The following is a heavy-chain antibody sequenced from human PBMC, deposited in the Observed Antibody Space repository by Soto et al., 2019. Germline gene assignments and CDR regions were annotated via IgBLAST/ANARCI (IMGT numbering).Heavy chain of an antibody. J-gene: IGHJ4*02. CDR3: AKDYGGGWTTGDF. Sequence: QVQLVESGGGVVQPGRSLRLSCAASGFTFSSYGMHWVRQAPGKGLEWLAVISYDGSNKYYADSVKGRFTISRDNSTNTQYLQVTGLRAEDTAMYYCAKDYGGGWTTGDFWGQGTLVAVSS. V-gene: IGHV3-30*18. D-gene: IGHD3-10*01. CDR1: GFTFSSYG. CDR2: ISYDGSNK.